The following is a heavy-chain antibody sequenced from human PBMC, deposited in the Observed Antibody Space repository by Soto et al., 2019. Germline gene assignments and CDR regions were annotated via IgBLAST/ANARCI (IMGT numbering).Heavy chain of an antibody. CDR2: ISGSGGST. J-gene: IGHJ4*02. Sequence: GGSLRLSCAASGFTFSSYAMSWVRQAPGKGLEWVSAISGSGGSTYYADSVKGRFTISRDNSKNTLCLQMNSLRAEDTAVYYCAKDGGVSSHPFDYWGQGTLVTVSS. D-gene: IGHD3-16*01. CDR3: AKDGGVSSHPFDY. CDR1: GFTFSSYA. V-gene: IGHV3-23*01.